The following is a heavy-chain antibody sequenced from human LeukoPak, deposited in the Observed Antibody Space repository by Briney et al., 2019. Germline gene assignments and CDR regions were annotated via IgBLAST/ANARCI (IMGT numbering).Heavy chain of an antibody. CDR1: GFTFSSYA. V-gene: IGHV3-30-3*01. J-gene: IGHJ4*02. Sequence: GGSLRLSCAASGFTFSSYAMHWVRQAPGRGLEWVAFISDDGSNKYYADSVKGRFTISRDNSKNTLYLQMNSLRAEDTAVYYCARDPPVSNQFFDYWGQGTLVTVSS. D-gene: IGHD5/OR15-5a*01. CDR3: ARDPPVSNQFFDY. CDR2: ISDDGSNK.